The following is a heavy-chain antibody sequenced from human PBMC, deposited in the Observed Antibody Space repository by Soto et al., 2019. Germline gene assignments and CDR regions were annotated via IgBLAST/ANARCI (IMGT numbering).Heavy chain of an antibody. CDR3: TKVLGYCSGGNCFTFDY. J-gene: IGHJ4*01. Sequence: EVQLVESGGGLVKPGGSLRLSCAASGFPFSKAWMSWVRQVPGKGLEWVGRIKSKADGGTTDYAAPVKGRFTISSDDSSNTLYLQMNSLKTEDTAVYYCTKVLGYCSGGNCFTFDYWGQEPWSPSPQ. V-gene: IGHV3-15*01. D-gene: IGHD2-15*01. CDR2: IKSKADGGTT. CDR1: GFPFSKAW.